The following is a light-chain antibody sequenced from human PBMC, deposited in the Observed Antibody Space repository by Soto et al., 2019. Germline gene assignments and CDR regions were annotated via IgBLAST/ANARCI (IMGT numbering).Light chain of an antibody. J-gene: IGKJ1*01. CDR3: QQAHILPST. V-gene: IGKV1-5*01. CDR1: QTINYW. CDR2: DVS. Sequence: DIQMTQSPSTLSASVGDRVTITCRASQTINYWSAWYQQKPGKAPKLLIYDVSTLGSGVPSRFSGSGSGTDFTLTITSLQPEDFATYFCQQAHILPSTVGHGTQVDIK.